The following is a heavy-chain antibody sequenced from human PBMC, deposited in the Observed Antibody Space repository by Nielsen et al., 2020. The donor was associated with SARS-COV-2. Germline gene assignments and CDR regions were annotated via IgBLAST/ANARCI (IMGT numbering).Heavy chain of an antibody. CDR3: ARGVVPAAMTWFDP. CDR1: GGTFSSYA. Sequence: SVKVSCKASGGTFSSYAISWVRQATGQGLEWMGGIIPIFGTANYAQKFQGRVTITADESTSTAYMELSSLRSEDTAVYYCARGVVPAAMTWFDPWGQGTLVTVSS. J-gene: IGHJ5*02. V-gene: IGHV1-69*13. CDR2: IIPIFGTA. D-gene: IGHD2-2*01.